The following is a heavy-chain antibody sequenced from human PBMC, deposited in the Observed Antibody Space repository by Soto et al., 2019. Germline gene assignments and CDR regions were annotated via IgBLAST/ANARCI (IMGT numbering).Heavy chain of an antibody. CDR2: IYYSGST. CDR1: GGSISSYY. Sequence: QVQLQESGPGLVKPSETLSLTCTVSGGSISSYYWSWIRQPPGKGLEWIGYIYYSGSTNYNPSLKSRVTISVDTSKNQFSLKLSSVTAADTAVYYCARQTNDFWSGQSHNWFDPWGQGTLVTVSS. CDR3: ARQTNDFWSGQSHNWFDP. V-gene: IGHV4-59*08. D-gene: IGHD3-3*01. J-gene: IGHJ5*02.